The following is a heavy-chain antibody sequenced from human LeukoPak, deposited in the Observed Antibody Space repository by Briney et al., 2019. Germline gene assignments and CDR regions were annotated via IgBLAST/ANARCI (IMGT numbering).Heavy chain of an antibody. CDR2: IYPGDFDT. D-gene: IGHD5-18*01. V-gene: IGHV5-51*01. CDR1: GYRFSNYW. J-gene: IGHJ3*01. Sequence: GESLKISCKGSGYRFSNYWIAWVRQMPGKGLEWMGVIYPGDFDTRYSPSFQGQVTISADKSISTAYLQWNSLKASDTAMYYCAKSHTPMVSAFDVWGQGTMVTFS. CDR3: AKSHTPMVSAFDV.